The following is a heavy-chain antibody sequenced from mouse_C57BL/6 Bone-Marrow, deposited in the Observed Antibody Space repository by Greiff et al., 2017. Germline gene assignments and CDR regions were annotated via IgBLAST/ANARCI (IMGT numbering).Heavy chain of an antibody. D-gene: IGHD2-1*01. V-gene: IGHV5-4*03. CDR1: GFTFSSYA. J-gene: IGHJ4*01. CDR2: ISDGGSYT. CDR3: ARVSTIVTPYAMDY. Sequence: EVKLVESGGGLVKPGGSLKLSCAASGFTFSSYAMSWVRQTPEKRLEWVATISDGGSYTYYPDNVNGRFTLSRDNAKSKLYLQMSHLKSEDTAMYYGARVSTIVTPYAMDYWGQGTSVTVSS.